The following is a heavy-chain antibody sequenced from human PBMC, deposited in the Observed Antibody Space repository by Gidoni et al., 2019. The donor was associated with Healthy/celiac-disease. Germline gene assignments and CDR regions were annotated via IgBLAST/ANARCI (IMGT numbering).Heavy chain of an antibody. CDR2: IWYDGSNK. CDR3: ARANRANYYDSSGYLGYFDY. D-gene: IGHD3-22*01. V-gene: IGHV3-33*01. Sequence: QVQLVESGGGVVQPGRSLRLSCAASGFTFSSYGMHWVRQAPGKGLEWVAVIWYDGSNKYYADSVKGRFTISRDNSKNTLYLQMNSLRAEDTAVYYCARANRANYYDSSGYLGYFDYWGQGTLVTVSS. J-gene: IGHJ4*02. CDR1: GFTFSSYG.